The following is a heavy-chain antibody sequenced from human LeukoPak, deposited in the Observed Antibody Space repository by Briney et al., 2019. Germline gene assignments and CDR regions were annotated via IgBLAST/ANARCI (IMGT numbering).Heavy chain of an antibody. J-gene: IGHJ4*02. Sequence: GESLRISCKGSGYSFTSYWISWVRQMPGKGLEWMGRIDPSDSYTNYSPSFQGHVTISADKSISTAYLQWSSLKASDTAMYYCASDIVVVPAAMHRARDYWGQGTLVTVSS. CDR3: ASDIVVVPAAMHRARDY. CDR2: IDPSDSYT. CDR1: GYSFTSYW. D-gene: IGHD2-2*01. V-gene: IGHV5-10-1*01.